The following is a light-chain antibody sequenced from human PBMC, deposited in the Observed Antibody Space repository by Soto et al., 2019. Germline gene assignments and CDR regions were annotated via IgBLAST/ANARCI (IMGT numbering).Light chain of an antibody. Sequence: EIVLTQSPVTLSLSPGERATLSCRASQSVSSYLAWYQQKPGQRPRLLVYDASNRATGIPAMFSGSGSGTDFTLTISSLEPEDFAVYYCQQRSNWPLFTFGPGTKVDIK. V-gene: IGKV3-11*01. CDR3: QQRSNWPLFT. CDR1: QSVSSY. CDR2: DAS. J-gene: IGKJ3*01.